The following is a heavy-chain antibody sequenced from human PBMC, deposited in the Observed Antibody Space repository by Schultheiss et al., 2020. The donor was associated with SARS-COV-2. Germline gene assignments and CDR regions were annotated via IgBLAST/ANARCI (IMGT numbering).Heavy chain of an antibody. Sequence: SETLSLTCAVSGGSISSGGYSWSWIRQPPGKGLEWIGYIYYSGSTNYNPSLKSRVTMSVDTSKNQFSLKLSSVTAADTAVYYCARDPSTDYGDYVDYYYYGMDVWGQGTTVTVSS. V-gene: IGHV4-61*08. CDR1: GGSISSGGYS. D-gene: IGHD4-17*01. CDR2: IYYSGST. J-gene: IGHJ6*02. CDR3: ARDPSTDYGDYVDYYYYGMDV.